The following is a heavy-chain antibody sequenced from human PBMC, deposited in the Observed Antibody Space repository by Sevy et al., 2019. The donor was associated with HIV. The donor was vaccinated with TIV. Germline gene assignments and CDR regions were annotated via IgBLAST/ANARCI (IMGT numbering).Heavy chain of an antibody. D-gene: IGHD6-13*01. CDR3: SGDQWQEVVRRHCDY. CDR1: GFIFGDYA. Sequence: GGSLRLSCTASGFIFGDYAVSWVRQAPGKGLEWVGFIRSKAFGGTTDFAGSVKGRFTISRDDSKSIAYLQMNSLRTEDTAVYYCSGDQWQEVVRRHCDYWGQGTLVTVSS. V-gene: IGHV3-49*04. J-gene: IGHJ4*02. CDR2: IRSKAFGGTT.